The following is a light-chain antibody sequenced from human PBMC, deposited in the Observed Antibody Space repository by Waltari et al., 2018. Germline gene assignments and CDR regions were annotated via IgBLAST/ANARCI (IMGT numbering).Light chain of an antibody. CDR2: VNSDGSH. CDR1: GEYSAYA. J-gene: IGLJ3*02. V-gene: IGLV4-69*01. Sequence: LVLTQSPSASASLGASVKLTCSLPGEYSAYAIAWPQQQPLKGPRYLMTVNSDGSHKKGDGISERFSGSSSDVDRYLIISRLQSDDEADYFCQTWGTGIQVFGSWTKLTVL. CDR3: QTWGTGIQV.